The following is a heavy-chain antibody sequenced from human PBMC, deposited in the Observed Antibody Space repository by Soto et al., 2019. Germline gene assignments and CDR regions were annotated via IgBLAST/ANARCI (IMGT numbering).Heavy chain of an antibody. J-gene: IGHJ5*02. V-gene: IGHV5-10-1*01. Sequence: GESLKISCKGSGYNFTRYWLSWVRQPPDKRLEWMGRIDPSDSYTNYSPSFQGHVTISADKSISTAYLQWSSLKASDTAIYFCARQPLTGAPTLFDPWGQGTLVTVSS. CDR1: GYNFTRYW. CDR2: IDPSDSYT. CDR3: ARQPLTGAPTLFDP.